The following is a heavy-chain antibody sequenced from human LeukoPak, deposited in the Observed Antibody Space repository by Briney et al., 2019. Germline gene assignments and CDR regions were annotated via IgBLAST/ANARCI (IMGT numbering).Heavy chain of an antibody. D-gene: IGHD3-22*01. CDR1: GFRFGDYA. V-gene: IGHV3-49*03. CDR3: TKFGAYYFDNSASESFDY. Sequence: GRSLRLSCSGSGFRFGDYAINWFRQTPGKGLESVGFIRSKPYGETADYAASVRGRFIISRDDSKSIAYLQMNSLKPEDTAVYYCTKFGAYYFDNSASESFDYWGQGTLVTVSS. CDR2: IRSKPYGETA. J-gene: IGHJ4*02.